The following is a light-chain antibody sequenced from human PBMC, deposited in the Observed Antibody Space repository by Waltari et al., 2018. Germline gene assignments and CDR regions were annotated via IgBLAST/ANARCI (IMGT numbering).Light chain of an antibody. CDR2: DVS. Sequence: QSALTQPASVSGSPGQSITISCTGPTSDVGGYNYVSWYQQHPGKAPKPMIYDVSKRPSGVSNRFSGSKSGNTASLTISGLQAEDEADYYCCSYAGSSTSVVFGGGTKLTVL. V-gene: IGLV2-23*02. CDR3: CSYAGSSTSVV. J-gene: IGLJ2*01. CDR1: TSDVGGYNY.